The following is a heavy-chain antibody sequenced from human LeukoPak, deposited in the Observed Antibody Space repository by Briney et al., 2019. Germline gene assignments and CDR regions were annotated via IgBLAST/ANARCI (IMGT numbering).Heavy chain of an antibody. Sequence: SETLSHTCTVSGGSMNSGGYYWSWIRQPPGKGLEWIGYIYYSGSTFYNPSLESRVTLSVDPSKNQFSLKLSSVTAADTAVYYCARSDIWGQGTMVTVSS. J-gene: IGHJ3*02. V-gene: IGHV4-30-4*01. CDR1: GGSMNSGGYY. CDR2: IYYSGST. CDR3: ARSDI.